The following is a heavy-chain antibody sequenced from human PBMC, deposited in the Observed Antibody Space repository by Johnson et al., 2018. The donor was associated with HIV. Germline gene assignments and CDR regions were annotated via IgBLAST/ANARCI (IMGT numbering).Heavy chain of an antibody. Sequence: QVQLVESGGGVVQPGRSLRLSCAASGFTFSSYGMHWVRQAPGKGMDWVAFISYDGSKVYYADSVKGRFTISRDNSKNTLYLQMNSLRPADMGLYYCARELEFGDLRKNDAFDIWGQGTMVTVSS. CDR3: ARELEFGDLRKNDAFDI. V-gene: IGHV3-30*03. CDR1: GFTFSSYG. J-gene: IGHJ3*02. D-gene: IGHD3-10*01. CDR2: ISYDGSKV.